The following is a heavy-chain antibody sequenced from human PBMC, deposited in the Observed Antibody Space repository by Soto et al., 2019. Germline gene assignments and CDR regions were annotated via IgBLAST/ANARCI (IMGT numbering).Heavy chain of an antibody. V-gene: IGHV3-23*01. CDR3: AKDRARGRGIYPGVD. CDR2: ISGSGDST. CDR1: GFTFSNYA. Sequence: EVQLLESGGYLVQPGGSLRLSCAASGFTFSNYAMSWVRQAPGKGLEWVSAISGSGDSTYYADSVKGRFTISRDSSKNTLYLQMNSLRAEDTAVYYCAKDRARGRGIYPGVDWGQGTLVTVSS. D-gene: IGHD1-26*01. J-gene: IGHJ4*02.